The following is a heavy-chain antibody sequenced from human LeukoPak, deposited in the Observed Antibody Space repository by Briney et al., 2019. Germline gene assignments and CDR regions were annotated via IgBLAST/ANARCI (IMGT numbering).Heavy chain of an antibody. CDR1: GFTFGSYE. Sequence: GGSLRLSCAASGFTFGSYEMHWVRQAPGKGLEWVLYIGTIISTTYYADSVKGRFTVSRDDAKSSLYRQMSSLRAEDTAVYYCARNVYDLRGQWLVPGFDYWGQGTLVTVSS. J-gene: IGHJ4*02. CDR3: ARNVYDLRGQWLVPGFDY. D-gene: IGHD6-19*01. CDR2: IGTIISTT. V-gene: IGHV3-48*03.